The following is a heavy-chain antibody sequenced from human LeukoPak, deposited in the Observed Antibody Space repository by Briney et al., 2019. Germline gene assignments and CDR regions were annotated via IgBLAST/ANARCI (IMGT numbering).Heavy chain of an antibody. CDR3: ARESGLWFGELFGSNWFDP. V-gene: IGHV6-1*01. CDR1: GDSVSSNSAA. D-gene: IGHD3-10*01. J-gene: IGHJ5*02. CDR2: TYYRSKWYN. Sequence: SQTLSLTCAISGDSVSSNSAAWNWIRQSPSRGLEWLGRTYYRSKWYNDYAVSVKSRITINPDTSKNQFSLKLSSVTAADTAVYYCARESGLWFGELFGSNWFDPWGQGTLVTVSS.